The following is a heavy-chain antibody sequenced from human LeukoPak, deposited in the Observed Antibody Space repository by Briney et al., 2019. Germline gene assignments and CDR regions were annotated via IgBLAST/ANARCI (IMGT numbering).Heavy chain of an antibody. CDR1: GYTFTSYG. CDR2: ISAYNGNT. CDR3: ARDLGGYYYDSSGYYSLYY. V-gene: IGHV1-18*01. D-gene: IGHD3-22*01. Sequence: ASVKVSCKASGYTFTSYGISWVRQAPGQGLEWMGWISAYNGNTNYAQKLQGRVTMTTDTSTSTAYMELRSLRSDDTAVYYCARDLGGYYYDSSGYYSLYYWGQGTLVTVSS. J-gene: IGHJ4*02.